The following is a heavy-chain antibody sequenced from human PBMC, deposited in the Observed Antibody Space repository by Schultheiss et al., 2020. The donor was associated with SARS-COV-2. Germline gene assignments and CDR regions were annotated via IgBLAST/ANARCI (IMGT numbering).Heavy chain of an antibody. J-gene: IGHJ4*02. Sequence: SQTLSLTCTVSGGSISSSYWSWIRQPAGKGLEWIGYIYCSGSTYYNPSLKSRVTISVDTSKNQFSLKLSSVTAADTAVYYCARVSFGITIFGVVHRGPWDWGQGTLVTVSS. CDR1: GGSISSSY. D-gene: IGHD3-3*01. V-gene: IGHV4-59*06. CDR3: ARVSFGITIFGVVHRGPWD. CDR2: IYCSGST.